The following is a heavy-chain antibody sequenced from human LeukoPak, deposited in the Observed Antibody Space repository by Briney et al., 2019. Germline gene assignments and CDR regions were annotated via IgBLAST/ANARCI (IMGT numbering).Heavy chain of an antibody. CDR1: GFTFSSYW. CDR3: AKDPAYRLSTLTGYSGWFDP. V-gene: IGHV3-7*03. Sequence: PGGSLRLSCAASGFTFSSYWMSWVRQAPGKGLEWVANVKQDGSEKYYVDSVKGRSTISRDNSKNTLYLQMNSLRAEDTAVYYCAKDPAYRLSTLTGYSGWFDPWGQGTLVTVSS. D-gene: IGHD5-18*01. CDR2: VKQDGSEK. J-gene: IGHJ5*02.